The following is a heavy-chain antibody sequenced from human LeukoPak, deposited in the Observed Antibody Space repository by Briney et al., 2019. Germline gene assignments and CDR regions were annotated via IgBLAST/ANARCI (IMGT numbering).Heavy chain of an antibody. D-gene: IGHD3-3*01. CDR3: ARFYRITIFGRAFDI. Sequence: PSETLSVTHIVTGGSISSCFYYWLWPPQSTGKGGVGIGSSYYIGSTDYNPSLKSRGTISIETSKNQFSLKLRSVTAADTAVYYCARFYRITIFGRAFDIWGQGTMVTVSS. J-gene: IGHJ3*02. CDR1: GGSISSCFYY. V-gene: IGHV4-39*01. CDR2: SYYIGST.